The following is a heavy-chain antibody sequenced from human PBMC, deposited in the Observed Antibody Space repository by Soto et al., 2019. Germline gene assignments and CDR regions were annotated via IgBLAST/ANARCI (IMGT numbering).Heavy chain of an antibody. CDR2: IWYEGSKN. CDR3: VRYYVYYYDSSQDVFDT. D-gene: IGHD3-22*01. J-gene: IGHJ3*02. CDR1: GFTFSSYG. V-gene: IGHV3-33*01. Sequence: QVQLVESGGGVVQPGRSLRLSCAASGFTFSSYGMHWVRQAPGKGLERVAVIWYEGSKNYYADSVKGRFTISRDNSKIPLHVPMISLRAEHTVVSYLVRYYVYYYDSSQDVFDTCAQGTMVTVSS.